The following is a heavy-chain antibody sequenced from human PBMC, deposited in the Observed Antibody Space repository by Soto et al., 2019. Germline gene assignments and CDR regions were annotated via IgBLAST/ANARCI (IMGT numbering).Heavy chain of an antibody. J-gene: IGHJ3*01. CDR3: VREGRGSFDF. V-gene: IGHV3-23*01. Sequence: EVQLLESGGGLVQPGGSLRLSCAASGFTFSSYAMSWVRQAPGKGLEWVSTMSGSGAGTYYAGSVKGRFTISRDNSKNTLSLQMSSLTADDTAIYYCVREGRGSFDFWGRGTMVTVSS. CDR2: MSGSGAGT. D-gene: IGHD5-12*01. CDR1: GFTFSSYA.